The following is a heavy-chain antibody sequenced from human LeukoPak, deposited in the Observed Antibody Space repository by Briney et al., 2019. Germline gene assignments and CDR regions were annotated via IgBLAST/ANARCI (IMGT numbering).Heavy chain of an antibody. D-gene: IGHD3-9*01. Sequence: PGGSLRLSCAASGFTFSLYAMSWVRQAPGKGLEWVSTITGSGDRTYYADSVKGRFTISRDNSKNTLYLQMNSLRAEDTAVYYCARSPTYYDILTGYYSAFDIWGQGTMVTVSS. J-gene: IGHJ3*02. CDR2: ITGSGDRT. CDR1: GFTFSLYA. CDR3: ARSPTYYDILTGYYSAFDI. V-gene: IGHV3-23*01.